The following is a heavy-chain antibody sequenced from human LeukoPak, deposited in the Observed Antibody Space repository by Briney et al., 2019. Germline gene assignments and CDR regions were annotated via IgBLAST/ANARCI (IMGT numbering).Heavy chain of an antibody. D-gene: IGHD1-1*01. CDR2: VYYSGTT. V-gene: IGHV4-39*01. J-gene: IGHJ4*02. CDR1: GGSISSSSYY. CDR3: ARRSTKENGFDF. Sequence: SGTLSLTCTVSGGSISSSSYYWGWTRQPPGEGLEWIGIVYYSGTTNYNPSLGSRVTISLDTSKNQFSLKLTSVTAADTAVYYCARRSTKENGFDFWGQGTLVTVSS.